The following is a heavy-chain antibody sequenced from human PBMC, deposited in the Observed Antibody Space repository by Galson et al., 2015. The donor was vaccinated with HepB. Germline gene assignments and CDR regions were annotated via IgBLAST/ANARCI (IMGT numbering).Heavy chain of an antibody. D-gene: IGHD1-26*01. J-gene: IGHJ4*02. CDR1: GHTLTSYD. CDR2: MNPKSGNA. V-gene: IGHV1-8*01. CDR3: ASDVGF. Sequence: SVKVSCKASGHTLTSYDINWVRQAAGQGLEWMGWMNPKSGNAGYAQNFQGRVSMTRDISIGTAYMELSSLRSDDTAVYYCASDVGFWGQGTLVTVSS.